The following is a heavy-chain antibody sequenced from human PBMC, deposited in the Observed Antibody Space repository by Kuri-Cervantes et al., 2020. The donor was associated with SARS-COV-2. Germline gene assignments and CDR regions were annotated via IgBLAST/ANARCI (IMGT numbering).Heavy chain of an antibody. CDR3: ARDLNYYYGSGSYFSWLDP. V-gene: IGHV3-72*01. CDR1: GFTFSDHY. D-gene: IGHD3-10*01. CDR2: TRNKANSYTT. J-gene: IGHJ5*02. Sequence: LSLTCAASGFTFSDHYMDWVRQAPGKGLEWVGRTRNKANSYTTEYAASVKGRFTISRDDSKNSLYLQMNSLKTEDTAVYYCARDLNYYYGSGSYFSWLDPWGQGTLVTVSS.